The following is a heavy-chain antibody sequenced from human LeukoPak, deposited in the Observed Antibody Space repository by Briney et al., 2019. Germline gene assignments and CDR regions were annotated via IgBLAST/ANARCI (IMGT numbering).Heavy chain of an antibody. J-gene: IGHJ4*02. D-gene: IGHD2-15*01. CDR1: GYTFTGYY. Sequence: GASVMVSCKASGYTFTGYYMHWVRQAPGQGLEWMGWINPNSGGTNYAQKFQGRVTMTRDTSISTAYMELSRLRSDDTAVYYCARVGDCSGGSCYTLPPTSFDYWGQGTLVTVSS. CDR2: INPNSGGT. V-gene: IGHV1-2*02. CDR3: ARVGDCSGGSCYTLPPTSFDY.